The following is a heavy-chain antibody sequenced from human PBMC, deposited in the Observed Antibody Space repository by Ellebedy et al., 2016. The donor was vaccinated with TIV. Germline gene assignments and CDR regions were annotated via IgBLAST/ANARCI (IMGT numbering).Heavy chain of an antibody. J-gene: IGHJ3*01. CDR3: SRDKRHVTIFEIVRTQYPFDV. V-gene: IGHV4-34*01. Sequence: SETLSLTCAVYGESFPGSYWTWIRQPPGKGLEWIGETSHSGRTTYNPSLESRVTISVDTTKSQFSLKLTSLTAADTAVYYSSRDKRHVTIFEIVRTQYPFDVWGQGTPVTVSS. CDR2: TSHSGRT. CDR1: GESFPGSY. D-gene: IGHD3-3*01.